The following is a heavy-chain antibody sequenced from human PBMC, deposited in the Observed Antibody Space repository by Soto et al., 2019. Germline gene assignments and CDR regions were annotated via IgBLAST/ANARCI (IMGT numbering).Heavy chain of an antibody. D-gene: IGHD6-19*01. CDR3: VQPTGWPDFDF. J-gene: IGHJ4*02. CDR2: IYGGGTT. V-gene: IGHV3-53*01. CDR1: GFAVSSND. Sequence: EVQLVESGGGVIQPGGSLRLSCAASGFAVSSNDMTWVRQAPGKGLEWVSVIYGGGTTYYADAVKGRFTIFRETSKNTLYLQMNSLRAEDTAVYYWVQPTGWPDFDFWGQGTLVTVSS.